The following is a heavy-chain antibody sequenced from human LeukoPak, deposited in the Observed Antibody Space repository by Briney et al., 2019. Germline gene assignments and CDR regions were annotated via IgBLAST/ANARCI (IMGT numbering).Heavy chain of an antibody. CDR3: ASLRSKNYYYDSS. CDR1: GFTFSSYS. V-gene: IGHV3-21*01. CDR2: ISSSSSYI. Sequence: GGSLRLSCAASGFTFSSYSMNWVRQAPGKGLEWVSSISSSSSYIYYADSVKGRFTISRDNAKNSLYLQMNSLRAEDTAVYYCASLRSKNYYYDSSWGQGTLVTVSS. D-gene: IGHD3-22*01. J-gene: IGHJ4*02.